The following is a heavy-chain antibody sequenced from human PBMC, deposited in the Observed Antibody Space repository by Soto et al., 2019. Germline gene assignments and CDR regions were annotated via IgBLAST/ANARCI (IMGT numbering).Heavy chain of an antibody. D-gene: IGHD3-3*01. Sequence: SETLSLTCSVSGVSIRSNYWTWIRQSPGKGLEWIGYIYFTGTTNYNTSLKSRVSISLDTSKNQMSLKLNSMTAADTAVYYFARGDGYYDLWSGYFDPWGQGTLVTVSS. CDR3: ARGDGYYDLWSGYFDP. CDR1: GVSIRSNY. CDR2: IYFTGTT. J-gene: IGHJ5*02. V-gene: IGHV4-59*01.